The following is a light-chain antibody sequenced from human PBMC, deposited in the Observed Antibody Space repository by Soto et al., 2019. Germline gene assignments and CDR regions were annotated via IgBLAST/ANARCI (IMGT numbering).Light chain of an antibody. CDR2: GAS. J-gene: IGKJ1*01. CDR3: QRYSSSPTWT. V-gene: IGKV3-20*01. CDR1: QSISSNY. Sequence: EIGLTQSPGTLSLSPGERATLSCRASQSISSNYLAWYQQKPGQAPRLLIYGASSRATGIPDRFSGSGSRTAFTISISRPEPDVSAVYYYQRYSSSPTWTFAQGTKVEVK.